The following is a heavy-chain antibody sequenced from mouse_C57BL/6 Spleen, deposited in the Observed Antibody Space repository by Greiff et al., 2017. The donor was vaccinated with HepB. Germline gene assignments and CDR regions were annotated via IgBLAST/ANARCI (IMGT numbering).Heavy chain of an antibody. J-gene: IGHJ4*01. D-gene: IGHD1-1*01. Sequence: VQLQQSGPELVKPGASVKISCKASGYAFSSSWMNWVKQRPGKGLEWIGRIYPGDGDTNYNGKFKGKATLTADKSSSTAYMQLSSLTSEDSAVYFCARFPITTVVATNAMDYWGQGTSVTVSS. CDR1: GYAFSSSW. V-gene: IGHV1-82*01. CDR2: IYPGDGDT. CDR3: ARFPITTVVATNAMDY.